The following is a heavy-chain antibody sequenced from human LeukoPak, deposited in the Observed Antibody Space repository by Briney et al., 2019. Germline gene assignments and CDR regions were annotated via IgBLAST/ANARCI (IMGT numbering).Heavy chain of an antibody. Sequence: SETLSLTCTVSGASISTYYWSWIRQSVGKGLEWIGRIYTSGSTNYNPSLGGRVTMSVDTSKNQFSLKLTSVTAADTAVYYCARERGNYDVLTGYYPFDYWGQGTLVTVSS. CDR2: IYTSGST. V-gene: IGHV4-4*07. CDR1: GASISTYY. CDR3: ARERGNYDVLTGYYPFDY. J-gene: IGHJ4*02. D-gene: IGHD3-9*01.